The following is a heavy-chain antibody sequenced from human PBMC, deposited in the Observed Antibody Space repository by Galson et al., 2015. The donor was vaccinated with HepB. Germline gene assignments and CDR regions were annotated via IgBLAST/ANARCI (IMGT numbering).Heavy chain of an antibody. CDR2: IIPIFGTA. CDR1: GGTFSSYA. V-gene: IGHV1-69*13. CDR3: ARGVVGGGPPAYYYYYYMDV. D-gene: IGHD2-15*01. Sequence: SVKVSCKASGGTFSSYAISWVRQAPGQGLEWMGGIIPIFGTANYAQKFQGRVTITADESTSTAYMELSSLRSEDTAVYYCARGVVGGGPPAYYYYYYMDVWGKGTTVTVSS. J-gene: IGHJ6*03.